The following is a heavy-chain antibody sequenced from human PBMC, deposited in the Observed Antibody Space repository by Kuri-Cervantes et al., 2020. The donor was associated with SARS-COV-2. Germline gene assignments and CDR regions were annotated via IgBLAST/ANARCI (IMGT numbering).Heavy chain of an antibody. CDR3: ARVGVLRYFDWSKFDP. CDR2: ISYGGTT. J-gene: IGHJ5*02. D-gene: IGHD3-9*01. CDR1: GGSINAYY. V-gene: IGHV4-59*01. Sequence: SETLSLTCTVSGGSINAYYWTWIRQPPGKGLEWTGYISYGGTTNYTPSLKSRVSMSVDTSRNQFSLKLSSVTAADTAVYYCARVGVLRYFDWSKFDPWGQGTLVTVSS.